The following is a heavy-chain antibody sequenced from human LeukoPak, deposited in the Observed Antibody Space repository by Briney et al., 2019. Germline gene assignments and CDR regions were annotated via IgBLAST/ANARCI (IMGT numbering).Heavy chain of an antibody. CDR2: INPNSGGT. Sequence: SVKVSCKASGYTFTGYYMHWVRQAPGQGLEWMGWINPNSGGTNYAQKFQGRVTMTRDTSISTAYMELSRLRSDDTAVYYCARGGWFGELSTNDAFDIWGQGTMVTVSS. D-gene: IGHD3-10*01. V-gene: IGHV1-2*02. CDR3: ARGGWFGELSTNDAFDI. J-gene: IGHJ3*02. CDR1: GYTFTGYY.